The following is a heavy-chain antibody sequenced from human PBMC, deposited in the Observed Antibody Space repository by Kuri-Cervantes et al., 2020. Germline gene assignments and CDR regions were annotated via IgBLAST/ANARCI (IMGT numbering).Heavy chain of an antibody. Sequence: SQTLSLTCAVYGGSLSGYYWSWIRQPPGKGLEWIGSIYYSGSTYYNPSLKSRVTISVDTSKNQFSLKLSSVTAADTAVYYCARQRYGDHHPRDYWGQGTLVTVSS. J-gene: IGHJ4*02. V-gene: IGHV4-39*01. CDR2: IYYSGST. D-gene: IGHD4-17*01. CDR3: ARQRYGDHHPRDY. CDR1: GGSLSGYY.